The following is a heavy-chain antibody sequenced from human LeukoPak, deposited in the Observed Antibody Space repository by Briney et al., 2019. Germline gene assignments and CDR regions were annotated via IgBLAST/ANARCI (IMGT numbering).Heavy chain of an antibody. J-gene: IGHJ5*01. Sequence: SETLSLTCTVSGDSTSNFYWSWIRQSPGKGLEWIGNIHYSGSSVYNPSLKSRVTISIDTSRKQFFLKLNSVTAADTAVYFCALAPNSNWFDFWGPGTLVTVSS. V-gene: IGHV4-59*03. CDR3: ALAPNSNWFDF. CDR2: IHYSGSS. D-gene: IGHD2-8*01. CDR1: GDSTSNFY.